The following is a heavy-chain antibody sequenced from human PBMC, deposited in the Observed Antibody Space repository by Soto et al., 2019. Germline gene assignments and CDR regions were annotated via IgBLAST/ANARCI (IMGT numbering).Heavy chain of an antibody. CDR3: AREGNWNKRSLDY. CDR2: INAGNGNT. J-gene: IGHJ4*02. Sequence: QVQLVQSGAEEKKPGASVKVFCKASGYTFTSYAMHWVRQAPGQRLEWMGWINAGNGNTKYSQKFQGRVTITRDTSASTAYMELSSLRSEDTAVYYCAREGNWNKRSLDYWGQGTLVTVSS. D-gene: IGHD1-1*01. V-gene: IGHV1-3*05. CDR1: GYTFTSYA.